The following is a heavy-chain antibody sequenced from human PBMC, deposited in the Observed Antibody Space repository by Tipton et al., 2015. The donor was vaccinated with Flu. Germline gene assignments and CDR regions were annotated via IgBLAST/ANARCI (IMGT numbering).Heavy chain of an antibody. CDR2: ISWNSGSI. J-gene: IGHJ4*02. CDR3: ATSGSGPYFDY. V-gene: IGHV3-9*01. Sequence: SLRLSCAASGFTFDDYAMHWVRQAPGKGLEWVSGISWNSGSIGYADSVKGRFTISRDNAKNSLYLQMNSLRAEGTALYYCATSGSGPYFDYWGQGTLVTVSS. D-gene: IGHD3-10*01. CDR1: GFTFDDYA.